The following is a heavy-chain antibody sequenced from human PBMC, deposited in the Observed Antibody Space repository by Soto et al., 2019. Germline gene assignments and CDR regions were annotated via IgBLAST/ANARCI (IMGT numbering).Heavy chain of an antibody. V-gene: IGHV1-24*01. CDR1: GYTLTDLS. CDR2: FDPEDSET. Sequence: VASVKVSCKVSGYTLTDLSMHWVRQAPGKGLEWMGGFDPEDSETIYAQKFQGTVTLTEDTSTDTAYMELSSLRSEDTAMYYCMRDPLTTALPIWGQGTQVTVSS. CDR3: MRDPLTTALPI. D-gene: IGHD4-17*01. J-gene: IGHJ4*02.